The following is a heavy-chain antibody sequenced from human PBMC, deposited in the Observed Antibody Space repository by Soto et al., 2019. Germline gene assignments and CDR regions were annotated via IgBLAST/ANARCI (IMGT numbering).Heavy chain of an antibody. J-gene: IGHJ5*02. CDR2: INPDGSGT. Sequence: EVQLVESGGDLVQPGGSLRLSCAASGFTFSNYWMHWVRQAPGKGLMWVSRINPDGSGTTYADSVKGRFAISRDNAKNTVYLQMHSLRAEDAAVYYCARVKLGSYDWFDPWGQGTLVTVSS. CDR1: GFTFSNYW. V-gene: IGHV3-74*01. CDR3: ARVKLGSYDWFDP. D-gene: IGHD3-16*01.